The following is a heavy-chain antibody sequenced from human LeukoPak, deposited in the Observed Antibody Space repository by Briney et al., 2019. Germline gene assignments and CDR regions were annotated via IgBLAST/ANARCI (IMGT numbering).Heavy chain of an antibody. D-gene: IGHD3-3*01. Sequence: GGSLRLSCAASGFAVSNNYMSWVRQAPGKGLEWVSVVYGGGSTYYADSVKGRFTISRDNSKNTLYLQMNSLRAEDTAVYYCARVNRITIFGVVITSYGMDVWGQGTTVTVSS. CDR1: GFAVSNNY. V-gene: IGHV3-66*01. CDR2: VYGGGST. CDR3: ARVNRITIFGVVITSYGMDV. J-gene: IGHJ6*02.